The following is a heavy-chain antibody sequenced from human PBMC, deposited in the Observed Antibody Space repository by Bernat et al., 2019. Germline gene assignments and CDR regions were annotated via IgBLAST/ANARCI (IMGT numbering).Heavy chain of an antibody. CDR2: IWYDGSNK. J-gene: IGHJ3*02. Sequence: QVQLVESGGGVVQPGRSLRLSCAASGFTFSSYGMHWVRQAPGKGLEWVAVIWYDGSNKYYADSVKGRFTISRDNSKNTLYLQMNSLRAEDTAVYYCARGGGAVSGVDDAFDIWGQGTMVTVSS. V-gene: IGHV3-33*01. D-gene: IGHD2-21*01. CDR3: ARGGGAVSGVDDAFDI. CDR1: GFTFSSYG.